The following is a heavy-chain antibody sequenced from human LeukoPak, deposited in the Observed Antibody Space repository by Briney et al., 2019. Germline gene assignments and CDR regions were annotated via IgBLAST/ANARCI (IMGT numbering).Heavy chain of an antibody. CDR3: AREARSYYYGSGSYYNAYY. D-gene: IGHD3-10*01. CDR2: IIPIFGTA. V-gene: IGHV1-69*13. CDR1: GGTFSSYA. Sequence: ASVKVPCKASGGTFSSYAISWVRQAPGQGLEWMGGIIPIFGTANYAQKFQGRVTITADESTSTAYMELSSLRSEDTAVYYCAREARSYYYGSGSYYNAYYWGQGTLVTVSS. J-gene: IGHJ4*02.